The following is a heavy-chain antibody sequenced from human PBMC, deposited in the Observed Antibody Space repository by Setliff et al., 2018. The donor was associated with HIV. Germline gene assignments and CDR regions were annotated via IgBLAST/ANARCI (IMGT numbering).Heavy chain of an antibody. CDR3: ARGPAEWQIVVVPAAHWYFDL. CDR1: GGSFSGYY. CDR2: INHSGST. D-gene: IGHD2-2*01. V-gene: IGHV4-34*01. J-gene: IGHJ2*01. Sequence: PSETLSLTCAVYGGSFSGYYWNWIRQSPGKGLEWIGEINHSGSTNYNPSLKSRITISVDTSKKQFSRKLNSVTAADTAVYYCARGPAEWQIVVVPAAHWYFDLWGRGTLVTVSS.